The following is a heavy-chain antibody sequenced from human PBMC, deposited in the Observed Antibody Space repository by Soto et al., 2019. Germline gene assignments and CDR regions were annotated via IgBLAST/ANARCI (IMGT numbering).Heavy chain of an antibody. CDR2: INHSGST. D-gene: IGHD4-17*01. CDR1: GGSFSGYY. V-gene: IGHV4-34*01. CDR3: AREAVTTVYYYYYMDV. J-gene: IGHJ6*03. Sequence: QVQLQQWGAGLLKPSETLSLTCAVYGGSFSGYYWSWIRQPPGKGLEWIGEINHSGSTNYNPSLKRRVTISVDTSKNQFALKLSSVTAADTAVYYCAREAVTTVYYYYYMDVWGKGTTVTVSS.